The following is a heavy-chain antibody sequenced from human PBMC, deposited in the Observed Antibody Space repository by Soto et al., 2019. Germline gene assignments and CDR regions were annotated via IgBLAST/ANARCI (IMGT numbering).Heavy chain of an antibody. Sequence: PSEPLSLTCTVSGGSVSSGSYYWSWIRQPPGKGLEWIGYIYYSASTNYNPSLKSRVTISVDTSKNQFSLKLSSVTAADTAVYYCARAGVWSRYYTIDYWGQGTLVTV. CDR1: GGSVSSGSYY. D-gene: IGHD3-3*01. CDR3: ARAGVWSRYYTIDY. V-gene: IGHV4-61*01. CDR2: IYYSAST. J-gene: IGHJ4*02.